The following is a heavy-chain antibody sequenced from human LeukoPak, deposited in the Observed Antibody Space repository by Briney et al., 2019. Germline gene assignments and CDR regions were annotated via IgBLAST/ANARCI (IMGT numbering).Heavy chain of an antibody. J-gene: IGHJ6*02. CDR2: TSSDLNVK. V-gene: IGHV3-30-3*01. D-gene: IGHD2-21*02. CDR1: GFTFRNYV. Sequence: GGSLRLSCAASGFTFRNYVIHWVRQAPGKGLEWVAVTSSDLNVKLYADSVKGRFTISRDNSKNTLYLQMNSLRAEDTAVYYCATAYCGGDCYPNYYYGMDVWGQGTTVTVSS. CDR3: ATAYCGGDCYPNYYYGMDV.